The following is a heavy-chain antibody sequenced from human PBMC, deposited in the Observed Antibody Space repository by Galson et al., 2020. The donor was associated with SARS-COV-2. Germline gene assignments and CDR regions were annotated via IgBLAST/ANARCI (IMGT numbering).Heavy chain of an antibody. V-gene: IGHV1-69*06. CDR3: ARAPRGGDWLEYDY. CDR2: IIPIFGTA. Sequence: SVKVSCKASGGTFSSYAISWVRQAPGQGLEWMGGIIPIFGTANYAQKFQGSVTITADKSTSTAYMELSSLRSEDTAVYYCARAPRGGDWLEYDYWGQGTLVTVSS. D-gene: IGHD2-21*02. J-gene: IGHJ4*02. CDR1: GGTFSSYA.